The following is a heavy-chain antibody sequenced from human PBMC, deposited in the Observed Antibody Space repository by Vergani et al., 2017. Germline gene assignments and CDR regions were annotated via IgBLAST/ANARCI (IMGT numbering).Heavy chain of an antibody. CDR2: IYTSGST. CDR3: ARETRDIVVVPAAREYYYYGMDV. Sequence: QVQLQESGPGLVKPSQTLSLTCTVSGGSISSGSYYWSWIRQPAGKGLEWIGRIYTSGSTNYNPSLKSRVTISVDTSKNQFSLKLSSVPAADTAVYYCARETRDIVVVPAAREYYYYGMDVWGQGTTVTVSS. V-gene: IGHV4-61*02. J-gene: IGHJ6*02. CDR1: GGSISSGSYY. D-gene: IGHD2-2*01.